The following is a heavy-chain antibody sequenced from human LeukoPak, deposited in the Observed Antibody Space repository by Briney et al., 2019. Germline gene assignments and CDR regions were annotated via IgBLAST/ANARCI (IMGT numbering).Heavy chain of an antibody. J-gene: IGHJ4*02. V-gene: IGHV4-4*07. CDR2: IYTSGST. D-gene: IGHD2-8*01. CDR1: GGSISSYY. CDR3: ARDRGVSLLGGGYFDY. Sequence: PSETLSLTCTVSGGSISSYYWSWIRQPAGKGLEWIGRIYTSGSTNYNPSLKSRVTMSVDTSKNQFSLKLSSVTAADTAVYYCARDRGVSLLGGGYFDYWGQGTLVTVSS.